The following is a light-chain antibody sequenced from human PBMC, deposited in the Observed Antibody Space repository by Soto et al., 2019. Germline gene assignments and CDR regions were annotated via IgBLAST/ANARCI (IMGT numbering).Light chain of an antibody. CDR2: ATS. Sequence: DIQMTQSPSSLSASVGDRVTITCRASQSITNFLHWYQQKPGKAPNLLIYATSTLQSGVPSRFSGSGSGTEYTLTITNLQREDFATYFCQQSHSTPITFGQGTRLEIK. CDR3: QQSHSTPIT. CDR1: QSITNF. V-gene: IGKV1-39*01. J-gene: IGKJ5*01.